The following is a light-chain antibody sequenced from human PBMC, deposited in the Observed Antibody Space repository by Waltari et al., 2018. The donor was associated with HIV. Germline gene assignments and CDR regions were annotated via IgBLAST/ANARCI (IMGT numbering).Light chain of an antibody. CDR1: PSNIGTNT. V-gene: IGLV1-44*01. CDR2: INN. Sequence: QSVLTQPSSASGTPGQRVTISCSGSPSNIGTNTVSWYQQLPGTAPKLLIYINNQRPSGVPDRFSGYKSGTSASLAISGLQSEDEADYYCAVWDDSLNGVLFGGGTKLTVL. CDR3: AVWDDSLNGVL. J-gene: IGLJ2*01.